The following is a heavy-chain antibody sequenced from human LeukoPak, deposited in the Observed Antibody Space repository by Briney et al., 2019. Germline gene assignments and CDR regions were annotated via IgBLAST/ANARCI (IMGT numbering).Heavy chain of an antibody. J-gene: IGHJ4*02. CDR1: GFTFSSYA. D-gene: IGHD2-15*01. CDR2: ISGSGGST. Sequence: GGSLRLSCAASGFTFSSYAMSWVRQAPGKGLEWVSAISGSGGSTYYADSVKGRFTISRDNSKNTLYLQMNSLRAEDTAVYYCARDACSGGSCYSGYFDYWGQGALVTVSS. CDR3: ARDACSGGSCYSGYFDY. V-gene: IGHV3-23*01.